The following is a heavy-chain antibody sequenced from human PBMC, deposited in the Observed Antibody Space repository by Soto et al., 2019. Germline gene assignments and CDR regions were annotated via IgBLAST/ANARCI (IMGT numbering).Heavy chain of an antibody. CDR2: IYYSGST. V-gene: IGHV4-31*03. J-gene: IGHJ6*02. D-gene: IGHD2-2*02. CDR1: GGSISSGGYY. Sequence: PSETLSLTCTVSGGSISSGGYYWIWIRHHPGKGLEWIGYIYYSGSTYYNPSLKSRVTISVDTSKNQFSLKLSSVTAADTAVYYCARSMEYCSSTSCYTGEYYYYYGMDVWGQGTTVTVSS. CDR3: ARSMEYCSSTSCYTGEYYYYYGMDV.